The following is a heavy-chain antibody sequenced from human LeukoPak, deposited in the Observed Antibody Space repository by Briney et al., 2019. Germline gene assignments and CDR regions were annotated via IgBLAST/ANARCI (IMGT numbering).Heavy chain of an antibody. CDR1: GFTFKDYW. Sequence: GGSLRLSGAASGFTFKDYWMHWVRQAPGKGLVWVSRINTDGSSTVYADSVKGRFTISRDNAENILFLQMNSLRADDTAVYYCTRDYSSASFDYWGQGSLVTVSS. CDR2: INTDGSST. J-gene: IGHJ4*02. D-gene: IGHD6-19*01. CDR3: TRDYSSASFDY. V-gene: IGHV3-74*01.